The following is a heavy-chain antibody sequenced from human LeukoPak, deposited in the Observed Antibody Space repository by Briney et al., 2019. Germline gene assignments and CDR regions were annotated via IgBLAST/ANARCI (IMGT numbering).Heavy chain of an antibody. J-gene: IGHJ6*03. CDR1: GYTFTIYG. V-gene: IGHV1-2*02. CDR2: INPNSGGT. CDR3: ARGGTVTPGDYYYYYYMDV. D-gene: IGHD4-17*01. Sequence: ASVTVSFTASGYTFTIYGISWVRQAPGQGLEWMGWINPNSGGTNYAQKFQGRVTMTRDTSISTAYMELSRLRSDDTAVYYCARGGTVTPGDYYYYYYMDVWGKGTTVTVSS.